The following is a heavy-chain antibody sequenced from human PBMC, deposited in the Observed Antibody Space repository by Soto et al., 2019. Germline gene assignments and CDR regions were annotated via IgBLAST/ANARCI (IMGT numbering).Heavy chain of an antibody. Sequence: GGSLRLSCAASGFTFSSYAMHWVRQAPGKGLEWVAVISYDGSNKYYADSVKGRFTISRDNSKNTLYLQMNSLRAEDTAVYYCASEPLDRSGSLDYWGQGTLVTVSS. D-gene: IGHD1-26*01. CDR1: GFTFSSYA. J-gene: IGHJ4*02. CDR3: ASEPLDRSGSLDY. V-gene: IGHV3-30-3*01. CDR2: ISYDGSNK.